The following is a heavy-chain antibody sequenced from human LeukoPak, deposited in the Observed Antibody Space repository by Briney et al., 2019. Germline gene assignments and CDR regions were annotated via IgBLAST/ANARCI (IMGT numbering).Heavy chain of an antibody. Sequence: GGSLRLSCAASGFTFSSYEMNWVRQAPGKGLEWVSYISSSGSTIYYADSVKGRFTISRDNAKNSLYLQMNSLRAEDTAVYYCAKDWGGDGYNEFIDYWGQGTLVTVSS. CDR2: ISSSGSTI. J-gene: IGHJ4*02. CDR3: AKDWGGDGYNEFIDY. D-gene: IGHD5-24*01. V-gene: IGHV3-48*03. CDR1: GFTFSSYE.